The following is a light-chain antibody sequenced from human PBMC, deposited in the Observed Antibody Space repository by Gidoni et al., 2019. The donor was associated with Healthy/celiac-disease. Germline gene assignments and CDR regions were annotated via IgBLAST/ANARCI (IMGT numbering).Light chain of an antibody. CDR3: QQRSNWPPT. CDR1: QSVSSY. V-gene: IGKV3-11*01. J-gene: IGKJ4*02. CDR2: DAS. Sequence: DIVLTQSPATLSLSPGERATLACRASQSVSSYLAWYQQTPGQAPRLLIYDASNRATGTPARFSGSGSGTDFTLTISSLEPEDFAVYYCQQRSNWPPTFGGXTKVEIK.